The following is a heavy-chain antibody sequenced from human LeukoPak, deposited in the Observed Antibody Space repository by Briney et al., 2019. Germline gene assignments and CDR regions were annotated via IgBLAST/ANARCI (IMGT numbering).Heavy chain of an antibody. Sequence: ASVKVSCKASGYTFTSYGISWVRQAPGQGLEWMGWISAYNGNTNYAQKLQGRVTMTTDTSTSTAYMELRSLRSDDTAVYYCARDGYDFGSGYSPFDYWGQGTLVTVSS. CDR3: ARDGYDFGSGYSPFDY. V-gene: IGHV1-18*01. CDR1: GYTFTSYG. J-gene: IGHJ4*02. D-gene: IGHD3-3*01. CDR2: ISAYNGNT.